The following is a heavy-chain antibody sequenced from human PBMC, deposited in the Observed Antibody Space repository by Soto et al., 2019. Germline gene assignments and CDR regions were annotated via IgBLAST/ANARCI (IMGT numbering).Heavy chain of an antibody. CDR2: ISGSGGST. D-gene: IGHD3-10*01. J-gene: IGHJ2*01. Sequence: EVQLLESGGGLVQPGGSLRLSCAASGFSFSSYAMSWVRQAPGKGLEWVSAISGSGGSTYYADSVKGRFTISRDNSENTLYVQMNSLRAEDTAVYYCAKVGPRGLTTLVRTYWYFDLWGRGTLVTVSS. V-gene: IGHV3-23*01. CDR3: AKVGPRGLTTLVRTYWYFDL. CDR1: GFSFSSYA.